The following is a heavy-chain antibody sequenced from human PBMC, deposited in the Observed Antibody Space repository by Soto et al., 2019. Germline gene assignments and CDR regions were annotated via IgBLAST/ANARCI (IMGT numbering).Heavy chain of an antibody. CDR3: ARGSSSHYYYGMDV. CDR1: GFTFSSYG. Sequence: LRLSCAASGFTFSSYGMHWVRQAPGKGLEWVAVIWYDGSNKYYADSVKGRFTISRDNSKNTLYLQMNSLRAEDTAVYYCARGSSSHYYYGMDVWGQGTTVTVSS. J-gene: IGHJ6*02. CDR2: IWYDGSNK. V-gene: IGHV3-33*01. D-gene: IGHD6-13*01.